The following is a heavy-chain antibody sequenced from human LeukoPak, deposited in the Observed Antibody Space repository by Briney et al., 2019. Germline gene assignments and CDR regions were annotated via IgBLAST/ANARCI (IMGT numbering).Heavy chain of an antibody. CDR3: ARDRVLAGSYNWFDP. V-gene: IGHV3-74*01. CDR2: INSDGSST. D-gene: IGHD3-10*01. J-gene: IGHJ5*02. Sequence: GGSLRLSCAASGFTFSSYWMHWVRQAPGKGLVWVSRINSDGSSTSYADSVKGRFTISRDNAKNTLYLQMNSLRAEDTAVHYCARDRVLAGSYNWFDPWGQGTLVTVSS. CDR1: GFTFSSYW.